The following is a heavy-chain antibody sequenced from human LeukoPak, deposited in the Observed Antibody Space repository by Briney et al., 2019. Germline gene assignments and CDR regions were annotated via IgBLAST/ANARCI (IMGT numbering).Heavy chain of an antibody. CDR3: ARDSGSVLRPLRHDAFDI. CDR1: GYTFTSYG. Sequence: GASVKVSCKASGYTFTSYGISWVRQAPGQGLEWMGWISAYNGNTNYAQKLQGRVTMTTDTSTSTAYMELRSLRSDDTAVYYCARDSGSVLRPLRHDAFDIWGQGTMVTVSS. V-gene: IGHV1-18*01. J-gene: IGHJ3*02. CDR2: ISAYNGNT. D-gene: IGHD1-26*01.